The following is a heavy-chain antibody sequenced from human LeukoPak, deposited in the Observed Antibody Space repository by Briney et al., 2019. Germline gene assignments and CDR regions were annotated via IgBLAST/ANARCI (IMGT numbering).Heavy chain of an antibody. J-gene: IGHJ5*02. V-gene: IGHV4-59*01. CDR3: AAEGVPAAGNWFDP. D-gene: IGHD2-2*01. Sequence: SETLSLTCTVSGGSISDYYWTWIRQPPGKGLEWMGYIYYSGSTNYNPSLKSRVTISVDTSKNQFSLKLSSVTAADTAVYYCAAEGVPAAGNWFDPWGQGTLVTVSS. CDR1: GGSISDYY. CDR2: IYYSGST.